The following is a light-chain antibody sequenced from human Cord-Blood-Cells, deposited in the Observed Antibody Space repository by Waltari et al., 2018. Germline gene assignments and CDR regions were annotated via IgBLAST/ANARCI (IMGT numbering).Light chain of an antibody. J-gene: IGKJ1*01. V-gene: IGKV1-5*03. CDR1: QSLSSW. Sequence: DLQMTQSPSTLSSSVGDRVTITGRASQSLSSWLAWYQQKPGKAPKLLIYKASSLESGVPSSFSGSGSGTEFTLTISNLQPDDFATYYFQQYNSYSRTFGQGTKVEIK. CDR3: QQYNSYSRT. CDR2: KAS.